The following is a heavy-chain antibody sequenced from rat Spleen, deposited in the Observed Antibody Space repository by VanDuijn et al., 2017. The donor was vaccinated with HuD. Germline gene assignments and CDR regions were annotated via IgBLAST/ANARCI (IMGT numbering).Heavy chain of an antibody. Sequence: VQLVESGGGLVQPGKSLKLSCSASGFTFSSYGMHWIRQAPKKGLEWIAMIYYDSSKMYYADTVKGRFTISRDNSKNTLYLEMNSLRSEDTAMYYCAARNYPGPRDYWGQGVMVTVSS. V-gene: IGHV5-50*01. J-gene: IGHJ2*01. CDR2: IYYDSSKM. D-gene: IGHD1-4*01. CDR3: AARNYPGPRDY. CDR1: GFTFSSYG.